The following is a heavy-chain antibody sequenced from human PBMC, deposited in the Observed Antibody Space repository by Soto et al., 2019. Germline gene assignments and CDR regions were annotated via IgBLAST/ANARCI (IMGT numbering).Heavy chain of an antibody. CDR3: ARGFYSGRSWFDP. D-gene: IGHD1-26*01. CDR2: ISSSSSYI. V-gene: IGHV3-21*01. J-gene: IGHJ5*02. Sequence: GGSLRLSCAASGFTFSSYSMNWVRQAPGKGLEWVSSISSSSSYIYYADSVKGRFTISRDNAKNSLYLQMNSLRAEDTAVYYCARGFYSGRSWFDPWGQGTLVTVSS. CDR1: GFTFSSYS.